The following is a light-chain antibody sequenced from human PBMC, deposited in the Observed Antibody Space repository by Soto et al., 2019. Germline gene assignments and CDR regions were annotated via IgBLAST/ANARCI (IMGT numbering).Light chain of an antibody. CDR3: RSYTSSSTYV. J-gene: IGLJ1*01. Sequence: QSALTQPASVSGSPGQSITISCTGTSSDVGGYNYVSWYQQHPGKAPKLMIYEVSNRPSGVSNRFSGSKSGNTASLTISGLQAEDEADYYCRSYTSSSTYVFGTGTKV. V-gene: IGLV2-14*01. CDR1: SSDVGGYNY. CDR2: EVS.